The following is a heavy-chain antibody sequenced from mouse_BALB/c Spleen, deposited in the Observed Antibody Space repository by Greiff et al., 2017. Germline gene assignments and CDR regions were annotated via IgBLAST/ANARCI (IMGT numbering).Heavy chain of an antibody. CDR3: TRDPDGAMDY. V-gene: IGHV5-6-4*01. Sequence: EVMLVEFGGGLVKPGGSLKLSCAASGFTFSSYTMSWVRQTPEKRLEWVATISSGGSYTYYPDSVKGRFTISRDNAKNTLYLQMSSLKSEDTAMYYCTRDPDGAMDYWGQGTSVTVSS. CDR1: GFTFSSYT. CDR2: ISSGGSYT. J-gene: IGHJ4*01.